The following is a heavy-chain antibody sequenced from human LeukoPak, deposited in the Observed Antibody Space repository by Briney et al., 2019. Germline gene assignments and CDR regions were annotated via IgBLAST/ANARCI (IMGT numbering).Heavy chain of an antibody. J-gene: IGHJ4*02. CDR2: ISSSSSYI. V-gene: IGHV3-21*01. CDR3: ARESNPNYYDSPFGY. D-gene: IGHD3-22*01. Sequence: GGSLRLSCAASGFTFSSYSMNWVRQAPGKGLEWVSSISSSSSYIYYADSVKGRFTISRDNAKNSLYLQMNSLRAEDTAVYYCARESNPNYYDSPFGYWGQGTLVTVSS. CDR1: GFTFSSYS.